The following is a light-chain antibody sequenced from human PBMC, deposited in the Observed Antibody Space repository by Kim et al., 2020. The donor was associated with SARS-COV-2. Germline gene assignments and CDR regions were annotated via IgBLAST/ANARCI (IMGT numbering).Light chain of an antibody. Sequence: VYVGDRVTISCRAHLSIRNYMAWYQQKPGRVPNLLIYVTPTVQSGGPPRFSGRGSGTEFTLTINSLQPENIATYNCQNNDRAPRTFGQGTKVDIK. CDR2: VTP. V-gene: IGKV1-27*01. CDR3: QNNDRAPRT. CDR1: LSIRNY. J-gene: IGKJ1*01.